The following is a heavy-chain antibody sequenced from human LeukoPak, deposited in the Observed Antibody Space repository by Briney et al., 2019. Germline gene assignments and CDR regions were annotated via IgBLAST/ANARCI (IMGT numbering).Heavy chain of an antibody. CDR3: AISSAGLFDY. CDR2: IYYSGST. Sequence: SQTLSLTCTVSGGSISSGGYYWSWIRQHPGKGLEWIGYIYYSGSTNYNPSLKSRVTISVDTSKNQFSLKLSSVTAADTAVYYCAISSAGLFDYWGQGTLVTVSS. D-gene: IGHD3-22*01. V-gene: IGHV4-61*08. CDR1: GGSISSGGYY. J-gene: IGHJ4*02.